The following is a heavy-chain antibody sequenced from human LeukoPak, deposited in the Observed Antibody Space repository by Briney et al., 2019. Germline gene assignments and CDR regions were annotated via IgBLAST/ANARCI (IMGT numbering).Heavy chain of an antibody. CDR2: ISAYNGST. CDR3: ASETRHYYDSSGYASLLFNY. CDR1: GYTFTSYG. J-gene: IGHJ4*02. D-gene: IGHD3-22*01. V-gene: IGHV1-18*01. Sequence: ASVKVSCKASGYTFTSYGISWVRQAPGQGLEWMGWISAYNGSTNYAQKLQGRVTMTTDTSTSTAYMELRSLRSDDTAVYYCASETRHYYDSSGYASLLFNYWGQGTLVTVSS.